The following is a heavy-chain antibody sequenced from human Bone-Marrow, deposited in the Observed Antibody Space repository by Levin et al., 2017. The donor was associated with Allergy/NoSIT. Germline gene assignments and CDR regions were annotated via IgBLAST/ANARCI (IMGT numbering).Heavy chain of an antibody. J-gene: IGHJ4*02. CDR2: IYSSGST. CDR3: ARAPGKSNRFDF. D-gene: IGHD3-10*01. CDR1: GGSIHNYY. V-gene: IGHV4-59*01. Sequence: LSQTLSLTCTVSGGSIHNYYWSWIRRPPGKGLEWIGYIYSSGSTNYNPSLKSRVTISVDTSKSQFSLNLNSMTAADTAIYYCARAPGKSNRFDFWGQGTLVTVSA.